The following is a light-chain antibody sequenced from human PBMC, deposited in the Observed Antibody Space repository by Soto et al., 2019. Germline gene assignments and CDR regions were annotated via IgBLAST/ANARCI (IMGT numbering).Light chain of an antibody. J-gene: IGKJ1*01. Sequence: ELVLTQSPGTLSLSPGERATLSCWASQSVSNNYLAWYQQKPGQAPRLLIYGASSRATGIPDRFSGSGSGTDFTLTISRLEPEDFAVYYCQQYGSSPRAFGQGTKVEIK. V-gene: IGKV3-20*01. CDR2: GAS. CDR1: QSVSNNY. CDR3: QQYGSSPRA.